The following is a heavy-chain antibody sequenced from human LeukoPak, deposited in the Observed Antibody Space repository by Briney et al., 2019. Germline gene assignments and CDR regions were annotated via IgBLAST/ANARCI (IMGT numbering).Heavy chain of an antibody. CDR1: GYTFTSYG. J-gene: IGHJ5*02. CDR3: GRSSVMVRGVIECNWFDP. Sequence: GASVKVSCKASGYTFTSYGISWVRQAPGQGLERMGWISAYNGNTNYAQKLQGRVTMTTDTSTSTAYMELRSLRSDDTAVYYCGRSSVMVRGVIECNWFDPWGQGTLVTVSS. V-gene: IGHV1-18*01. D-gene: IGHD3-10*01. CDR2: ISAYNGNT.